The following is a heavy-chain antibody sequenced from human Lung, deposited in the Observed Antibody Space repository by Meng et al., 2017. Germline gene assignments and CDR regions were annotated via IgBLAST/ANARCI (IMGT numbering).Heavy chain of an antibody. V-gene: IGHV4-30-4*01. CDR1: GGSISSSNYY. J-gene: IGHJ2*01. Sequence: VDLTEAGPGLVKPSQTLSLTCTVSGGSISSSNYYWSWIRQPPGKGLEWSGHIYNSGSTYYNPSLKSRITISVDTSKNQFSLKLSPVTAADTAVYYCARGQKGYFDLWGRGTLVTVSS. CDR2: IYNSGST. CDR3: ARGQKGYFDL.